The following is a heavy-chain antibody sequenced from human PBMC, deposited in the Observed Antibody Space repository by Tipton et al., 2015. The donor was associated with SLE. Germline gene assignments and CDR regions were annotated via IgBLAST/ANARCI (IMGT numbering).Heavy chain of an antibody. V-gene: IGHV3-7*01. CDR3: ARGGVIAVADFIDY. Sequence: SLRLSCAASGFTFSSYSMNWVRQAPGKGLEWVANIKQDGSEKYYVDSVKGRFTISRDNAKNSLYLQMNSLRAEDTAVYYCARGGVIAVADFIDYWGQGTLVTVSS. CDR1: GFTFSSYS. D-gene: IGHD6-19*01. CDR2: IKQDGSEK. J-gene: IGHJ4*02.